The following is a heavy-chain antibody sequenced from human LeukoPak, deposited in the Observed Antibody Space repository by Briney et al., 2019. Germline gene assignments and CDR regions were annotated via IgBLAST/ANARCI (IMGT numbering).Heavy chain of an antibody. CDR3: ARGMIWFEPPYKD. V-gene: IGHV1-46*01. J-gene: IGHJ4*02. CDR2: INPSGGIT. Sequence: GASVKVSCKASGYTFTNYYIHWVRQAPGQGLEWMGIINPSGGITSSTQKFQGRLAMTTDTSTATAYMELSSLTSEDTAAYCARGMIWFEPPYKDWGQGTLVTVSS. D-gene: IGHD3-10*01. CDR1: GYTFTNYY.